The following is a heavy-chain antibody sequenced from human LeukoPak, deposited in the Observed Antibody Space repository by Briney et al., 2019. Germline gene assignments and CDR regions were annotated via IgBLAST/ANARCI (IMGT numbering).Heavy chain of an antibody. CDR3: ARVREDILTGYYPDY. J-gene: IGHJ4*02. V-gene: IGHV4-4*07. D-gene: IGHD3-9*01. CDR1: GGSISSYY. Sequence: SETLSLTCTVSGGSISSYYWSWIRQPAGKGLEWIGRITSGSTNYNPSLKSRVTISIDTSKNQFSLKLSSVTAADTAVYYCARVREDILTGYYPDYWGQGTLVTVSS. CDR2: ITSGST.